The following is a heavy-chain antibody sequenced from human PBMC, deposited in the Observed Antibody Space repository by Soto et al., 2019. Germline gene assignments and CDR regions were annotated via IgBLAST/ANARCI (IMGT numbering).Heavy chain of an antibody. CDR3: AKEQSYSSSWTIDY. V-gene: IGHV3-23*01. CDR2: ISGSGGST. Sequence: HPGGSLRLSCAASGFTFSSYAMSWVRQAPGKGLEWVSAISGSGGSTYYADSVKGRFTISRDNSKNTLYLQMNSLRAEDTAVYYCAKEQSYSSSWTIDYWGQGTLVTVSS. D-gene: IGHD6-13*01. J-gene: IGHJ4*02. CDR1: GFTFSSYA.